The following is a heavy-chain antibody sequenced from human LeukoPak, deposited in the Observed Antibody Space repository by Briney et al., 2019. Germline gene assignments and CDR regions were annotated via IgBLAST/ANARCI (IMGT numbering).Heavy chain of an antibody. CDR2: ISSSSSYI. D-gene: IGHD1-26*01. V-gene: IGHV3-21*04. CDR3: AKDSPVATW. CDR1: GFTFSSYS. J-gene: IGHJ4*02. Sequence: PGGSLRLSCAASGFTFSSYSMNWVRQAPGKGLEWVSSISSSSSYIYYADSVKGRFTISRDNSKNTLYLQMDSLRADDTANYYCAKDSPVATWWGQGTLVTVSS.